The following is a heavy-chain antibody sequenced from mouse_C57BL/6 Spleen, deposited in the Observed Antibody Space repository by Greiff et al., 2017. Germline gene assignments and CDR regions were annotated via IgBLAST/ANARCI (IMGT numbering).Heavy chain of an antibody. CDR3: ARDEGYYDAMDY. D-gene: IGHD2-3*01. CDR2: ISYDGSN. V-gene: IGHV3-6*01. CDR1: GYSITSGYY. J-gene: IGHJ4*01. Sequence: EVKLQESGPGLVKPSQSLSLTCSVTGYSITSGYYWNWIRQFPGNKLEWMGYISYDGSNNYNPSLKNRISITRDTSKNQFFLKLNSVTTEDTATYYCARDEGYYDAMDYWGQGTSVTVSS.